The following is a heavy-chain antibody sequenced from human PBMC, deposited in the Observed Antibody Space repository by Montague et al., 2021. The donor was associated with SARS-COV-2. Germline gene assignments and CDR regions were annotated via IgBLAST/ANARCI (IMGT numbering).Heavy chain of an antibody. J-gene: IGHJ4*02. Sequence: SETLSLTCAVYGGSFSGYYWSWIRQPPGKGLEWIGEINHSGSTNYNPSLKNRVTISVDTSKNQFSLKLSSVTAADTAVYYCARGSTVTDYWGQGTLVTVSS. D-gene: IGHD4-17*01. V-gene: IGHV4-34*01. CDR1: GGSFSGYY. CDR2: INHSGST. CDR3: ARGSTVTDY.